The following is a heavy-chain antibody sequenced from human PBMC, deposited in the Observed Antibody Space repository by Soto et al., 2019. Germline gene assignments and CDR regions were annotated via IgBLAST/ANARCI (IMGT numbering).Heavy chain of an antibody. CDR1: GCSFSNSA. J-gene: IGHJ4*02. CDR2: IVVGSGDT. CDR3: VAFPVRALGY. Sequence: SVKGTCKASGCSFSNSAVQWVRQARGESLEGIGWIVVGSGDTNYAQKFQERVTITTDMSTNTAYMELSSPTSDDTAVYYFVAFPVRALGYWGQGTLVTVSS. V-gene: IGHV1-58*01.